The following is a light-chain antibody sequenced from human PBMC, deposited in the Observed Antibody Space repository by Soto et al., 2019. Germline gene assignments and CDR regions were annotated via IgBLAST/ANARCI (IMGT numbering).Light chain of an antibody. V-gene: IGKV1-39*01. Sequence: GDRVTITCRASQSISTYLNWYQQKPGKAPNLLIFAASTLQSGVPSRFSGSGSGTDFTLTIRSLQPEDFATYYCQQSYTAPLNFGGGTKVDIK. J-gene: IGKJ4*01. CDR3: QQSYTAPLN. CDR2: AAS. CDR1: QSISTY.